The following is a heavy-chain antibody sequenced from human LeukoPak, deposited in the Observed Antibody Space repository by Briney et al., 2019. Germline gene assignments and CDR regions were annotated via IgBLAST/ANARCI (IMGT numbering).Heavy chain of an antibody. CDR3: ARNNGMDV. J-gene: IGHJ6*02. CDR1: GFTFSSYR. V-gene: IGHV3-7*03. Sequence: GGSLRLSCAASGFTFSSYRMKWVRQVPGRGPEWVANVNRDGSETYYLDFVKGRFTISKDNAKNSLYLQMNSLRAEDTALYHCARNNGMDVWGQGTTVIVSS. CDR2: VNRDGSET.